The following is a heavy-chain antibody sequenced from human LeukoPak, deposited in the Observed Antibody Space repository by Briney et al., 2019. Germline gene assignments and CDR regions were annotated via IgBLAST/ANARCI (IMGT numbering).Heavy chain of an antibody. CDR1: GGSFSGYY. V-gene: IGHV4-34*01. CDR3: ARVLDSSGYYYGFDP. D-gene: IGHD3-22*01. J-gene: IGHJ5*02. CDR2: INHSGST. Sequence: PSETLTLTCAVYGGSFSGYYWSWIRQPPGKGLEWIGEINHSGSTNYNPSLKSRVTISVDTSKNQFSLKLSSVTAADTAVYYCARVLDSSGYYYGFDPWGQGTLVTVSS.